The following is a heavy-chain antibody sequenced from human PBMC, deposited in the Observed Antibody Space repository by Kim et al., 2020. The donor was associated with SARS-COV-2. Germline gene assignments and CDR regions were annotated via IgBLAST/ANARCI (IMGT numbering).Heavy chain of an antibody. Sequence: SETLSLTCTVSGGSISSYYWSWIRQPPGKGLEWIGYIYYSGSTNYNPSLKSRVTISVDTSKNQFSLKLSSVTAADTAVYYCARSGLVVPAAPYDYWGQGTLVTVSS. CDR3: ARSGLVVPAAPYDY. V-gene: IGHV4-59*13. CDR1: GGSISSYY. CDR2: IYYSGST. J-gene: IGHJ4*02. D-gene: IGHD2-2*01.